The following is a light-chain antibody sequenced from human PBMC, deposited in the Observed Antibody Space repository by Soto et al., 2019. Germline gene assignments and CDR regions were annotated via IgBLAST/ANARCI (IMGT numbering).Light chain of an antibody. CDR3: QQRYNWPLT. CDR1: QSVSIY. Sequence: EIVLTQSPATLSLYPGERATLSCRSSQSVSIYLAWYQQKPGQAPRLLISDASNRATGIPARFSGSGSGTDCTLTISSLEPEDFAVYYCQQRYNWPLTFGGGTKVEIK. J-gene: IGKJ4*01. CDR2: DAS. V-gene: IGKV3-11*01.